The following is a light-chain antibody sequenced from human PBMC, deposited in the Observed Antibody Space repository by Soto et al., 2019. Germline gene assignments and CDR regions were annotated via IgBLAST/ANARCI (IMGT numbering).Light chain of an antibody. CDR3: QQRRNWPRLA. Sequence: EIVLTQSPATLSLSPGERATLSCRASQSVSTYLAWYQQKPGQAPRLLIYDASNRATGIPARFTGSGSGTDFTRTISSLEPEDFAVYYCQQRRNWPRLAFGGGTKVEIK. CDR1: QSVSTY. CDR2: DAS. V-gene: IGKV3-11*01. J-gene: IGKJ4*01.